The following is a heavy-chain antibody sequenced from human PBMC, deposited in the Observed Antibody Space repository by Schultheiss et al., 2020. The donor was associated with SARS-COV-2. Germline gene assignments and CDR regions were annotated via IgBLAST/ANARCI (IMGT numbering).Heavy chain of an antibody. CDR1: GFTFSNYA. V-gene: IGHV3-23*01. J-gene: IGHJ3*02. CDR3: AKAPVPGDAVDI. D-gene: IGHD7-27*01. CDR2: ISDGGDGT. Sequence: GGSLRLSCAASGFTFSNYAMNWVRQAPGKGLEWVSVISDGGDGTYYADPVKGRFTISRDNSKKTLYLQMSSLRVDDTALYYCAKAPVPGDAVDIWGQGTMVT.